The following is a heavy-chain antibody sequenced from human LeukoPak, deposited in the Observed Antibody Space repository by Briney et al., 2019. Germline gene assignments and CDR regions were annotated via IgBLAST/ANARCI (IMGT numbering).Heavy chain of an antibody. CDR1: GFTFSSYG. V-gene: IGHV3-23*01. J-gene: IGHJ6*03. Sequence: GGSLRLSCAASGFTFSSYGMSWVRQAPGKGRDWVSAISGSGGSTYYADSVKGRFTISRDNSKNTLYLRMNSLRAEDTAVYYCAKGSSGGSGIYYYYYYMDVWGKGTTVTISS. CDR2: ISGSGGST. D-gene: IGHD3-10*01. CDR3: AKGSSGGSGIYYYYYYMDV.